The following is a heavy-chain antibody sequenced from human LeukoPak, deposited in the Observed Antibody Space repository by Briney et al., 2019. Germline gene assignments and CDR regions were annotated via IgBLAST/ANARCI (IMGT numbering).Heavy chain of an antibody. CDR3: ARGVLEWLSNYYMDV. CDR1: GGTFSSYA. CDR2: IIPIFGTA. J-gene: IGHJ6*03. V-gene: IGHV1-69*05. Sequence: SVKVSCKASGGTFSSYAISWVRPAPGQGLEWMGGIIPIFGTANYAQKFQGRVTITTDESTSTAYMELSSLRSEDTAVYYCARGVLEWLSNYYMDVWGKGTTVTVSS. D-gene: IGHD3-3*01.